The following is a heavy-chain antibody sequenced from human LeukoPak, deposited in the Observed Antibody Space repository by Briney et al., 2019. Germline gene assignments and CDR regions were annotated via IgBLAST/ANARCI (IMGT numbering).Heavy chain of an antibody. CDR1: GFTFGSYS. V-gene: IGHV3-48*01. J-gene: IGHJ4*02. CDR3: TRDGLYFDY. Sequence: GGSLRLSCAASGFTFGSYSMNWVRQAPGKGLEWVSYITSGSSTIYYADSVKGRFTISRDNAKNSLYLQMNGLRADDTAVYYCTRDGLYFDYWGQGTLVTVSS. CDR2: ITSGSSTI.